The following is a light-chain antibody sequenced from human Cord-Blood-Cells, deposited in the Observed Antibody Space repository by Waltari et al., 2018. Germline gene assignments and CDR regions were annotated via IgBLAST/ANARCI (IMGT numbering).Light chain of an antibody. CDR2: AAS. Sequence: DIQMTQSPSSLSASVGARVTITCRASQSISSYLNWYQQKPAKAPKLLIYAASSLQSGVPARFSGSGSGTDFTLTISSLQPEDFATYYCQQSYSTPPYSVGQGTKLEIK. J-gene: IGKJ2*03. CDR1: QSISSY. V-gene: IGKV1-39*01. CDR3: QQSYSTPPYS.